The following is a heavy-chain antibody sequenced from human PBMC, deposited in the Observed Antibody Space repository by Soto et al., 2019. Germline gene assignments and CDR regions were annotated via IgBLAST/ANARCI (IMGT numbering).Heavy chain of an antibody. D-gene: IGHD2-21*01. V-gene: IGHV3-23*01. CDR1: GFTFTTYT. J-gene: IGHJ6*02. CDR2: ILAGGTT. CDR3: ARDTGDFDYYGMDV. Sequence: GGSLRLSCAASGFTFTTYTMNWVRQAPGKGLEWVSGILAGGTTYYADSVKGRFTISRDHSKNTLYLQMNSLRAEDTAVYYCARDTGDFDYYGMDVWGQGTTVTVSS.